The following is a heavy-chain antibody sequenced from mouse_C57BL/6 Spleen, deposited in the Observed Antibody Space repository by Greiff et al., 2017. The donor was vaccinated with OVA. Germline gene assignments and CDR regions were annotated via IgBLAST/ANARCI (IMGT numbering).Heavy chain of an antibody. CDR3: ARRGYDYETYLAY. CDR2: INPNNGGT. V-gene: IGHV1-18*01. D-gene: IGHD2-4*01. Sequence: VQLQQSGPALVKPGASVKIPCTASGYTFTDYNMDWVKQSHGKSLEWIGDINPNNGGTIYNQKFKGKDTMTVDKASSTGYMELRRLTSEDTAVYYCARRGYDYETYLAYWGKGTLVTVSA. J-gene: IGHJ3*01. CDR1: GYTFTDYN.